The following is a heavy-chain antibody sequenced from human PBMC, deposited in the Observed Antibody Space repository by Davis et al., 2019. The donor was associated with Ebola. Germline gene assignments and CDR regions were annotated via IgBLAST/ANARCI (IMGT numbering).Heavy chain of an antibody. CDR1: GFTFSSYW. CDR2: INSDGSST. J-gene: IGHJ6*04. D-gene: IGHD2-2*01. Sequence: GESLKISCAASGFTFSSYWMHWVRQAPGKGLVWVSRINSDGSSTSYADSVKGRFTISRDNAKSTLYLQMNSLRAEDTAVYYCARGDIVVVPAATFYYGMDVWGKGTTVTVSS. CDR3: ARGDIVVVPAATFYYGMDV. V-gene: IGHV3-74*01.